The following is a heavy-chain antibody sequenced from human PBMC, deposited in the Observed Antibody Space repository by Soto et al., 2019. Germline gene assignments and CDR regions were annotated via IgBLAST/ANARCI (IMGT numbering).Heavy chain of an antibody. Sequence: EVQLLESGGGLVQPGGSLRLSCAASGFTFSSYAMSWVRQAPGKGLEWVSAISGSGGSTYYADSVKGRFTISRDNSKNTLYLQMNSLRAEDTAVYYCANVYLYSYGFNWFDPWGQGTLVTVSS. CDR2: ISGSGGST. D-gene: IGHD5-18*01. J-gene: IGHJ5*02. CDR3: ANVYLYSYGFNWFDP. CDR1: GFTFSSYA. V-gene: IGHV3-23*01.